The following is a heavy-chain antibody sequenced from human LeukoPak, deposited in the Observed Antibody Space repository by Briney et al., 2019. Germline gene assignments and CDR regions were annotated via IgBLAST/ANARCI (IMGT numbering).Heavy chain of an antibody. CDR1: GLTVSSNC. D-gene: IGHD3-22*01. CDR2: IYSGGST. V-gene: IGHV3-53*01. CDR3: ARRAGDYSHPYDY. J-gene: IGHJ4*02. Sequence: PGGSLRLSCAASGLTVSSNCMSWVRQAPGKGLEWVSFIYSGGSTYYTDSVKCRFTISRDNSKNTLYLQMNSLRAEDTAVYYCARRAGDYSHPYDYWGQGILVTVSS.